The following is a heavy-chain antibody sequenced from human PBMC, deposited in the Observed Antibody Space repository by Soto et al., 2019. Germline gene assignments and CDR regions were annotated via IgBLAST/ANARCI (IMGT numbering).Heavy chain of an antibody. CDR2: ITYDGSEK. J-gene: IGHJ4*02. D-gene: IGHD4-17*01. V-gene: IGHV3-30-3*01. CDR3: ASCGDNRDH. Sequence: QVQLVESGGGVVQTGRSLRLSCAASGFTFSGYAVHWVRQAPGKGLEWVAVITYDGSEKYYADSVKGRFTISRDNSKDTLYLQMNSLRTEDTAVYYCASCGDNRDHWGQGTLVTVSS. CDR1: GFTFSGYA.